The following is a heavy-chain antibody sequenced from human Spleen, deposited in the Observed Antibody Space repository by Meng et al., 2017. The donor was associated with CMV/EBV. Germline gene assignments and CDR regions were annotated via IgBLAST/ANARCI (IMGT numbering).Heavy chain of an antibody. J-gene: IGHJ4*02. V-gene: IGHV3-48*03. CDR3: ARMLELDY. CDR1: GFTFSSYE. Sequence: GESLKISCAASGFTFSSYEMTWVRQAPGKGLEWVSYISSSGSTIYYADSVKGRFTISRDSANNSLYLQMNSLRVEDTAVYYCARMLELDYWGQGTLVTVSS. CDR2: ISSSGSTI. D-gene: IGHD1-7*01.